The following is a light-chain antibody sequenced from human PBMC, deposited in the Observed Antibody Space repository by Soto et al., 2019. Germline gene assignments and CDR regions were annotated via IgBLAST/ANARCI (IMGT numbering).Light chain of an antibody. V-gene: IGKV3-20*01. J-gene: IGKJ3*01. CDR3: QQYGSSSPT. CDR1: QSVTTSY. CDR2: GAS. Sequence: EVVLTQSPGTLSLSAGERATLSCRASQSVTTSYLAWYQQKPGQAPRLLIYGASSTAAGIPDRFSGSGSGTDFTLTISRLEPEDFAVYYCQQYGSSSPTVGPGTKVDSK.